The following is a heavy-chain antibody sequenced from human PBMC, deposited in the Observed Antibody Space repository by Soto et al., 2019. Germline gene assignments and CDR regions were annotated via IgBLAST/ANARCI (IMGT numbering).Heavy chain of an antibody. CDR3: ARERSGDY. V-gene: IGHV1-18*01. J-gene: IGHJ4*02. CDR1: GYAFTTYG. CDR2: ISAHNGNT. Sequence: QVHLVQSGAEVKKPGASVKVSCKGSGYAFTTYGITWVRQAPGQGLEWMGWISAHNGNTNYAQKLQGRVTVTRDTSTSTDYRELRTLRSDDPAVYYCARERSGDYWGQGAVVTVSS.